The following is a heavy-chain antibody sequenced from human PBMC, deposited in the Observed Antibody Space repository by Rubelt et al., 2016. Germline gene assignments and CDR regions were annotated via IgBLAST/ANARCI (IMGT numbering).Heavy chain of an antibody. J-gene: IGHJ6*02. CDR3: VKIPHPGPLVSSGPNYTDNGMDV. V-gene: IGHV3-64D*06. D-gene: IGHD5/OR15-5a*01. CDR1: GFTFSSYA. CDR2: ISSNGGST. Sequence: ESGGGLVQPGGSLRLSCSASGFTFSSYAMHWVRQAPGKGLEYVSAISSNGGSTYYADSVKGRFTISRDNSKNTLYLQMSSLRAEDTAVYYCVKIPHPGPLVSSGPNYTDNGMDVWGQGTTVTVSS.